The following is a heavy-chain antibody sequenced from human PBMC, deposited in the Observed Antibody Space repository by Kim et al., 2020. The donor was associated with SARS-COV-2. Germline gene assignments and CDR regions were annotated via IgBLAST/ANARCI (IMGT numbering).Heavy chain of an antibody. Sequence: SETLSLTCTVSGGSISSSSYYWGWILQPPGKGLEWIGSIYYSGSTYYNPSLKSRVTISVDTSKNQFSLKLSSVTAADTAVYYCAVAVAGMNGWGQGTLVT. J-gene: IGHJ4*02. CDR3: AVAVAGMNG. CDR2: IYYSGST. D-gene: IGHD6-19*01. V-gene: IGHV4-39*07. CDR1: GGSISSSSYY.